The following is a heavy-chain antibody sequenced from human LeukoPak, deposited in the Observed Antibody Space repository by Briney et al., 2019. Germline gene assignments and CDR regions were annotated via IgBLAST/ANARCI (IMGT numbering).Heavy chain of an antibody. CDR2: INPTSGGT. D-gene: IGHD2/OR15-2a*01. CDR3: ARHVALSTTASY. J-gene: IGHJ4*02. CDR1: GYTFIGYY. Sequence: ASVTVSCKASGYTFIGYYLHWVRQAPGEGLEGMGWINPTSGGTNYAQTFQDRVTMTRETANNTAYMEVSRGRDDDTGVYYCARHVALSTTASYWGQGTLVIVSS. V-gene: IGHV1-2*02.